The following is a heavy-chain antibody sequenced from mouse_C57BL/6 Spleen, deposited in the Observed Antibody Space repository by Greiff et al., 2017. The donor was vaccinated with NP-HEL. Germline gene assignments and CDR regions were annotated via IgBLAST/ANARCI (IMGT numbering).Heavy chain of an antibody. V-gene: IGHV5-6*01. CDR2: ISSGGSYT. CDR3: ARRDYGDY. D-gene: IGHD2-4*01. Sequence: EVQVVESGGDLVKPGGSLKLSCAASGFTFSSYGMSWVRQTPDKRLEWVATISSGGSYTYYPDSVKGRFTISRDNAKNPLYLQMSRLKSEDTAMYYCARRDYGDYWGQGTTLTVSS. J-gene: IGHJ2*01. CDR1: GFTFSSYG.